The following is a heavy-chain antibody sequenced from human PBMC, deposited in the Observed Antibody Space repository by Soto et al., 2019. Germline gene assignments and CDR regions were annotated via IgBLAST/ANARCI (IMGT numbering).Heavy chain of an antibody. Sequence: GGSLRLSCAASGFTFSSYAMHWVRQAPGKGLEWVAVISYDGSNKYYADSVKGRFTISRDNSKNTLYLQMNSLRAEDTAVYYCAKSPYSSGWFLTWGQGTLVTVSS. V-gene: IGHV3-30-3*02. CDR1: GFTFSSYA. J-gene: IGHJ5*02. CDR2: ISYDGSNK. D-gene: IGHD6-19*01. CDR3: AKSPYSSGWFLT.